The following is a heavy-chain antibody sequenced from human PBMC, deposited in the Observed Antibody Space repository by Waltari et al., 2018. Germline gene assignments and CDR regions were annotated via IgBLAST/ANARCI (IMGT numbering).Heavy chain of an antibody. CDR1: GGSISRGSSS. Sequence: QVQLQESGPGLVKPSQTRSLPCTCSGGSISRGSSSWIWIGQPAGRGLEWNGRVDTSGSTNYNPSLKSRVTISADTSKNQLSLKLGSVTAADAAVYYCARGSDLRIQLKAGFDYWGQGTLVTVSS. V-gene: IGHV4-61*02. CDR2: VDTSGST. D-gene: IGHD5-18*01. CDR3: ARGSDLRIQLKAGFDY. J-gene: IGHJ4*02.